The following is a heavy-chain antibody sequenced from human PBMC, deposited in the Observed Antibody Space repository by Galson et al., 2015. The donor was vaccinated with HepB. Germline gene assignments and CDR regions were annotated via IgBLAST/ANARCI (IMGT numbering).Heavy chain of an antibody. Sequence: TLSLTCTVSGGSISSYYWSWIRQPPGKGLEWIGYIYYSGSTNYNPSLKSRVTISVDTSKNQFSLKLSSVTAADTAVYYCAREGCSSTSCYGGSGEVGYGMDVWGQGTTVTVSS. CDR2: IYYSGST. CDR1: GGSISSYY. CDR3: AREGCSSTSCYGGSGEVGYGMDV. D-gene: IGHD2-2*01. J-gene: IGHJ6*02. V-gene: IGHV4-59*01.